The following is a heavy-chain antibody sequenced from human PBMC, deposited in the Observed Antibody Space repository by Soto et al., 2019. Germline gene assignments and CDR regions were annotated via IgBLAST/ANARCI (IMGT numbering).Heavy chain of an antibody. CDR3: ARDIMYTFGGVIVVRYYYGMDV. J-gene: IGHJ6*02. CDR1: GFTFSSYG. D-gene: IGHD3-16*02. Sequence: PGGSLRLSCAASGFTFSSYGMHWVRQAPGKGLEWVAIISYDGTTTYFADSVKGRFTISRDNAKNTLYLHLSSLRAEDTAVYYCARDIMYTFGGVIVVRYYYGMDVWGQGTTVTVSS. CDR2: ISYDGTTT. V-gene: IGHV3-30*03.